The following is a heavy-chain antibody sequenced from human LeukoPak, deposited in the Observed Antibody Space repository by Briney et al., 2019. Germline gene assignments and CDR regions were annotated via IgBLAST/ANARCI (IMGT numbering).Heavy chain of an antibody. CDR1: GFTFSTCT. D-gene: IGHD2-2*01. J-gene: IGHJ4*02. CDR2: ISSSSNNI. CDR3: ARGYQRPDY. V-gene: IGHV3-21*01. Sequence: GGSLRLSCAASGFTFSTCTMNWVRQAPGKGLEWVSSISSSSNNINYADSVKGRFTISRDNAMNSVHLQMNSLRVEDTAAYYCARGYQRPDYWGQGTLITVSS.